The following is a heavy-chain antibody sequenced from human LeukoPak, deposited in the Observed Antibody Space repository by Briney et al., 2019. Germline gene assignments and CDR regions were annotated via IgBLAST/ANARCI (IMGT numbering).Heavy chain of an antibody. CDR2: IYYSGSI. CDR1: GYSISSSNW. J-gene: IGHJ2*01. D-gene: IGHD3-22*01. CDR3: ARTLGHYDSSGYLDWYFDL. Sequence: SETLSLTCAVSGYSISSSNWWGWIRQPPGKGLEWSGYIYYSGSIYYNPSLKSRVTMSVDTSKNQFSMKLSSVTAVDTAVYYCARTLGHYDSSGYLDWYFDLWGRGTLVTVSS. V-gene: IGHV4-28*05.